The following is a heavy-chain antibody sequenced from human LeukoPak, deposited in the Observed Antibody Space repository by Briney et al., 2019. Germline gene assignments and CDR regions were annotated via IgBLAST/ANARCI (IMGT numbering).Heavy chain of an antibody. V-gene: IGHV3-23*01. CDR3: TTEYFGGFEY. Sequence: PGGSLRLSCAASGFTFSSYAITWVRQAPGKGLEWVSAVSSNGAKTYYADSVKGRFAISRDNYKNMVFLQMNSLRAEDTAVYFCTTEYFGGFEYWGQGTLVTVSS. D-gene: IGHD3-16*01. CDR2: VSSNGAKT. CDR1: GFTFSSYA. J-gene: IGHJ4*02.